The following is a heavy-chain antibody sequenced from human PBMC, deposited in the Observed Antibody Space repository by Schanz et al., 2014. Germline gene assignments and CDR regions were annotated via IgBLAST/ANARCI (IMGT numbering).Heavy chain of an antibody. CDR3: ARDGYSVVVISPTESFDI. Sequence: EVQLVESGGGLAQPGGSLRLSCAASGFTFSSNSMNWVRQAPGKGLEWVSVIGVDGTTTYYADSVKSRFTISRDNSRNTLYLQMNSLRAEDTAVYYCARDGYSVVVISPTESFDIWGQGTMVTVSP. CDR2: IGVDGTTT. V-gene: IGHV3-48*01. J-gene: IGHJ3*02. CDR1: GFTFSSNS. D-gene: IGHD2-21*01.